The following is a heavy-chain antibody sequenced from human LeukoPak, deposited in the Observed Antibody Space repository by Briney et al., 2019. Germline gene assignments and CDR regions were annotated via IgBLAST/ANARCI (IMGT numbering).Heavy chain of an antibody. V-gene: IGHV3-7*01. CDR3: ARGTIAAPGTDY. J-gene: IGHJ4*02. D-gene: IGHD6-13*01. CDR1: GFTFSGYW. Sequence: AGGSLRLSCAASGFTFSGYWMHWVRQAPGKGLEWVANLKQDGSEKHFADSVKGRFTISRDNAKNSLYLQMNSLRAGDTATYYCARGTIAAPGTDYWGQGTLVTVSS. CDR2: LKQDGSEK.